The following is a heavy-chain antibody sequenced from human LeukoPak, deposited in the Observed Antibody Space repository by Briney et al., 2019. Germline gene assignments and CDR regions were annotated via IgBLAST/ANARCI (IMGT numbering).Heavy chain of an antibody. J-gene: IGHJ5*02. D-gene: IGHD3-3*01. CDR1: GGSISNSNW. V-gene: IGHV4-4*02. Sequence: SGTLSLTCAVSGGSISNSNWWSWVRQPPGKGLEWIGEIYHSGSTNYNPSLKSRVIISVDKSRNHFSLKLTSVTAAATAVYYCARLFYYVFWSGYYCPFWFAPGGQGTLVTVS. CDR2: IYHSGST. CDR3: ARLFYYVFWSGYYCPFWFAP.